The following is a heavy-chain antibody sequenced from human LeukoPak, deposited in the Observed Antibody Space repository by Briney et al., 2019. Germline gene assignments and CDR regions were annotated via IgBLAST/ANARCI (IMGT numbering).Heavy chain of an antibody. Sequence: ASVKVSCRASGYTFTKYGISWVRQAPGKGLEWMGWISGYNGNTKNVQKFRGRVTMTTDTSTSTAYMELRSLRSDDTAVYFCARMAYDFLTGYFQPNWFDPWGQGTLVTVSS. CDR1: GYTFTKYG. D-gene: IGHD3-9*01. CDR3: ARMAYDFLTGYFQPNWFDP. V-gene: IGHV1-18*01. CDR2: ISGYNGNT. J-gene: IGHJ5*02.